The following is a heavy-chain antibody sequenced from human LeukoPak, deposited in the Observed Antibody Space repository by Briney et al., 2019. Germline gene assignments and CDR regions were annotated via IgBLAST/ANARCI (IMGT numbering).Heavy chain of an antibody. V-gene: IGHV1-46*01. CDR2: LNPAIGST. Sequence: ASVKVSCKASGYTFTTYYMHWVRQAPGQGLEWMGILNPAIGSTYYAQKFQGRVTMTRDMSTTTVYMELYSLRSEDTALYYCARDSGSGSKKNYFDHWGQGTLVTVSS. CDR1: GYTFTTYY. D-gene: IGHD6-19*01. CDR3: ARDSGSGSKKNYFDH. J-gene: IGHJ4*02.